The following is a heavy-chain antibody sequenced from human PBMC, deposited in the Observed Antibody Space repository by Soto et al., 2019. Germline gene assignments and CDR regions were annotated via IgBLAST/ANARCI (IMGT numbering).Heavy chain of an antibody. Sequence: QVQLVQSGAEVKKPGASGKVYCKASGYTFTSYGTSWVRQAPGQGREWMGWISAYNGNTSYAQKLQGRVTMTTDTSTSTAYMELRSLRSDDTAVYYCARYYDSGSYSPWFDPWGQGTLVTVAS. CDR1: GYTFTSYG. CDR3: ARYYDSGSYSPWFDP. D-gene: IGHD3-10*01. V-gene: IGHV1-18*01. CDR2: ISAYNGNT. J-gene: IGHJ5*02.